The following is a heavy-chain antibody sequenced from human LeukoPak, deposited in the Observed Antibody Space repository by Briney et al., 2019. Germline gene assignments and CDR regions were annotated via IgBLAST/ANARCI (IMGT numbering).Heavy chain of an antibody. Sequence: GGSLRLSCAASGFTFSSYSMNWVRQAPGKGLEWVSSISSSSSYIYYADSVKGRFTISRDNAKNSLYLQMNSLRAEDTAVYYCARSGGGGSCYSSYYYYMDVWGKGTTVTVSS. CDR2: ISSSSSYI. J-gene: IGHJ6*03. CDR1: GFTFSSYS. V-gene: IGHV3-21*01. D-gene: IGHD2-15*01. CDR3: ARSGGGGSCYSSYYYYMDV.